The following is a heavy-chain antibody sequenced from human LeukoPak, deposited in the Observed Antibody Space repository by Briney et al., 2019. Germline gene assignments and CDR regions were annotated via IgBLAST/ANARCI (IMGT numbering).Heavy chain of an antibody. V-gene: IGHV4-59*02. CDR1: GGSVSSYY. J-gene: IGHJ4*02. CDR2: IYYSGST. Sequence: SETLSLTCTVSGGSVSSYYWSWIRQPPGKGLEWIGYIYYSGSTTYNPSLESRVTISVDTSKNQFSLKLSSVTAADTAVYYCAGGVDTNYYDSSGYNAWGQGTLVTVSS. CDR3: AGGVDTNYYDSSGYNA. D-gene: IGHD3-22*01.